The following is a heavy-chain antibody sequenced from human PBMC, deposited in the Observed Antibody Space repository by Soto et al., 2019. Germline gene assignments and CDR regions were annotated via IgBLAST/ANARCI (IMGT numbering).Heavy chain of an antibody. J-gene: IGHJ4*02. D-gene: IGHD3-10*01. V-gene: IGHV4-4*07. CDR2: VFPGGPT. Sequence: QVQLQESGPGLVKPSETLSLICTVSGDPITSYFWTWLRQPAGKGLEWIGHVFPGGPTSHNSSLKSRVSMSIDTSKNQFSLTLTSVTAADTAVYYCARTLSGFTYGSRQFYFDYWGREPWSPSPQ. CDR1: GDPITSYF. CDR3: ARTLSGFTYGSRQFYFDY.